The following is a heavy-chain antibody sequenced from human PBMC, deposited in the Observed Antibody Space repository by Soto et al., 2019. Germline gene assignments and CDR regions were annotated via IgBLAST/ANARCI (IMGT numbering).Heavy chain of an antibody. CDR3: ARVRDDILTGYYGVTFDY. J-gene: IGHJ4*02. CDR2: IYYSGST. CDR1: GGSISSYY. D-gene: IGHD3-9*01. Sequence: SETLSLTCTVSGGSISSYYWSWIRQPPGKGLEWIGYIYYSGSTNYNPSLKSRVTISVDTSKNQFSLKLSSVTAADTAVYYCARVRDDILTGYYGVTFDYWGQGTLVTVSS. V-gene: IGHV4-59*08.